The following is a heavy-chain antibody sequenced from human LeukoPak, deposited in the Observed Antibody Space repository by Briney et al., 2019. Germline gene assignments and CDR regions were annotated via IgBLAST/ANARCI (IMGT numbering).Heavy chain of an antibody. J-gene: IGHJ4*02. D-gene: IGHD3-10*01. CDR3: ARRPYGSGSAFYYFDY. V-gene: IGHV4-39*01. CDR1: GGSISSSSYY. Sequence: SETLSLTCTVSGGSISSSSYYWGWIRQPPGKGLEWIGSIYYSGSTYYNPSLKSRVTISVDTSKNQFSLKLSSMTAADTAVYYCARRPYGSGSAFYYFDYWGQGTLVTVSS. CDR2: IYYSGST.